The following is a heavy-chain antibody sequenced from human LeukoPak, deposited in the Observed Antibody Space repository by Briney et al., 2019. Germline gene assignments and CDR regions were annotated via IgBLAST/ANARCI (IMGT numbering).Heavy chain of an antibody. CDR1: GYTFTGYY. V-gene: IGHV1-2*06. Sequence: ASVKVPCKASGYTFTGYYMHWVRQAPGQGLEWMGRINPNSGGTNYAQKFQGRVTMTGDTSISTAYMELSRLRSDDTAVYYCAREGSAAAGTGPDYYFDYWGQGTLVTVSS. J-gene: IGHJ4*02. D-gene: IGHD6-13*01. CDR3: AREGSAAAGTGPDYYFDY. CDR2: INPNSGGT.